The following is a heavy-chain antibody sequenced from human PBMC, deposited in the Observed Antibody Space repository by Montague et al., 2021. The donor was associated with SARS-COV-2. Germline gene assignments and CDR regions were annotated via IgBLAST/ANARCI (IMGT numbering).Heavy chain of an antibody. CDR1: GASINGHH. J-gene: IGHJ6*03. Sequence: SETLSLTCTVSGASINGHHWSWIRQPPGKGLEWIGYMKPSGSTNYKPSLKSRVTISVDTSKEQVSLKMISVTAADTAVYYCARGLQRVVPGVLGVGPYYYYYYMDVWGKGTTVTVSS. V-gene: IGHV4-59*11. CDR3: ARGLQRVVPGVLGVGPYYYYYYMDV. CDR2: MKPSGST. D-gene: IGHD2-2*01.